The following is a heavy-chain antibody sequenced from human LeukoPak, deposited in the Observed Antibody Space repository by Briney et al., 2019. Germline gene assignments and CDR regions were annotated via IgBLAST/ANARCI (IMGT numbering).Heavy chain of an antibody. Sequence: ASVKVSCKASGYTFTSYGISWVRQAPGQGLEWMGIINPSGGSTSYAQKFQGRVTMTRDTSTSTVYMELSSLRSEDTAVYYCAREGGSYSFDYWGQGTLVTVSS. CDR2: INPSGGST. CDR3: AREGGSYSFDY. D-gene: IGHD1-26*01. CDR1: GYTFTSYG. J-gene: IGHJ4*02. V-gene: IGHV1-46*01.